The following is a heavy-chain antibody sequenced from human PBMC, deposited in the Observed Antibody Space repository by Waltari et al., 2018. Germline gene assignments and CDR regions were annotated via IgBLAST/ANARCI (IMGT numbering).Heavy chain of an antibody. J-gene: IGHJ4*02. V-gene: IGHV4-38-2*01. D-gene: IGHD3-3*01. CDR3: ARHYDGSPLDY. CDR2: IYHSGST. Sequence: QVQLQESGPGLVKPSETLSLTCAVSGYSISSGYYWGWIRQPPGKGLGWIGSIYHSGSTYYNPSLKSRVTISVDTSKNQFSLKLSSVTAADTAVYYCARHYDGSPLDYWGQGTLVTVSS. CDR1: GYSISSGYY.